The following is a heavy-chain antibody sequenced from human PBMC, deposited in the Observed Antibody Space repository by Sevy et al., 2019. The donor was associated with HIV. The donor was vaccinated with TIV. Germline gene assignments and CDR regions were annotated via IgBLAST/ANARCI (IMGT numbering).Heavy chain of an antibody. CDR1: GGSVSRSTYY. CDR3: ARHSSMTTVTMNY. J-gene: IGHJ4*02. D-gene: IGHD4-17*01. CDR2: IYYSGST. V-gene: IGHV4-39*01. Sequence: SETLSLTCTVSGGSVSRSTYYWGWIRQPPGKGVEWIGSIYYSGSTYYNPSLKSRVTISVDTSKNQFSLKLSSVTAADTAVYYCARHSSMTTVTMNYWRQGTLVTVSS.